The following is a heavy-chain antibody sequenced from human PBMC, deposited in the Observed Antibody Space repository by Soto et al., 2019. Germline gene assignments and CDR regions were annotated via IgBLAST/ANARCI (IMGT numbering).Heavy chain of an antibody. J-gene: IGHJ4*02. D-gene: IGHD4-17*01. CDR2: ISSSSSYI. V-gene: IGHV3-21*01. CDR3: ARYYGDYDFWKDY. CDR1: GFTFGSYS. Sequence: GGSLRLSCAASGFTFGSYSVNWVRQAPGKGLEWVSSISSSSSYIYYADSVKGRFTISRDNAKNSLYLQMNSLRAEDTAVYYCARYYGDYDFWKDYWGQGTLVTVSS.